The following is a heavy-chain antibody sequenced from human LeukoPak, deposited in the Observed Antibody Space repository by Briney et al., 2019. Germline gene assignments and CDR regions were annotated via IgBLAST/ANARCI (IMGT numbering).Heavy chain of an antibody. Sequence: SETLSLTCSVSGGSISSYSWSWIRQPPGKGLEWIGYIYYSGSTNYNPSLKSRVTISVDTSKNQFSLKLSSVTAADMAVYYCARGGSQFGELKFRRRNWFDPWGQGTLVTVSS. J-gene: IGHJ5*02. CDR3: ARGGSQFGELKFRRRNWFDP. D-gene: IGHD3-10*01. CDR2: IYYSGST. V-gene: IGHV4-59*12. CDR1: GGSISSYS.